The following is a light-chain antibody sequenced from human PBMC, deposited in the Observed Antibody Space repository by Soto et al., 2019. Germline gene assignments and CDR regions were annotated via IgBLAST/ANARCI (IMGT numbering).Light chain of an antibody. V-gene: IGLV2-23*01. CDR2: EGS. CDR1: XNDVANYNL. CDR3: CSYAGSRSWV. J-gene: IGLJ3*02. Sequence: QSALTQPXSXSXXPXXXITXXCTXTXNDVANYNLVSWYQQHPGKAPKLRIYEGSKRPSGVSNRFSGSKSTNTASLTISGLQAEDEADYYCCSYAGSRSWVFGGGTKLTVL.